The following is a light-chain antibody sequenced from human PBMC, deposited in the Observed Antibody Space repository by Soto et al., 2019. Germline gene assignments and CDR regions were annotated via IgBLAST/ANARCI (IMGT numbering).Light chain of an antibody. CDR1: QGIDTS. CDR2: AAS. Sequence: ILLTQSPSSLSTSVGDRVTITCRASQGIDTSLAWYQQEPGKAPKLLIYAASNFQSGVPSRFSGSGSGPHFTLTISSLQPEDFATYYCQQLHGYPITFGQGTRLEIK. CDR3: QQLHGYPIT. J-gene: IGKJ5*01. V-gene: IGKV1-9*01.